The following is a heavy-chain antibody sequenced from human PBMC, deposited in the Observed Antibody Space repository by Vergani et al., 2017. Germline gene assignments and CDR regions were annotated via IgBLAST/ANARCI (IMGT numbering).Heavy chain of an antibody. V-gene: IGHV3-9*01. CDR2: ISWNSGAV. CDR1: GITFWKFG. J-gene: IGHJ6*03. Sequence: EVDLVESGGGLAQPGGSLRLSCEASGITFWKFGMHWVRQGPGKGLEWVSGISWNSGAVDYADSVRGRFTISRDNAKNSLFLEMNSLRFEDTALYYCAKDTAYYYYYMDVWGKGTTVTVSS. CDR3: AKDTAYYYYYMDV.